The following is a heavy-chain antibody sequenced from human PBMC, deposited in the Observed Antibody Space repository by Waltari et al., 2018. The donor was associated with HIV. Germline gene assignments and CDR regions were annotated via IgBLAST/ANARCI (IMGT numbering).Heavy chain of an antibody. J-gene: IGHJ4*02. CDR3: ARGSVNRPPDY. Sequence: QVQLVESGGGLVKPGGSLRLSCAASGLTFSAYSMSWIRQAPGKGLEWVSYISSSSSYTNYADSGKGRFTISRDNAKNSLYLQMNSLRAEDTAVYYCARGSVNRPPDYWGQGTLVTVSS. V-gene: IGHV3-11*05. CDR1: GLTFSAYS. CDR2: ISSSSSYT.